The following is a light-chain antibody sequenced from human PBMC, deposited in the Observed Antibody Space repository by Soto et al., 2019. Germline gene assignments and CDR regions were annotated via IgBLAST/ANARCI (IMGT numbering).Light chain of an antibody. V-gene: IGLV2-23*02. CDR3: CSYAGSSTLL. CDR2: EVS. CDR1: SSDVGSYNL. Sequence: QSALTQPASVSGSPGQSITISCTGTSSDVGSYNLVSWYQQHPGKAPKLMIYEVSKRPSGVSNLFSGSKSGNTASLTISGLQAEDEADYYCCSYAGSSTLLFGGGTKLTVL. J-gene: IGLJ2*01.